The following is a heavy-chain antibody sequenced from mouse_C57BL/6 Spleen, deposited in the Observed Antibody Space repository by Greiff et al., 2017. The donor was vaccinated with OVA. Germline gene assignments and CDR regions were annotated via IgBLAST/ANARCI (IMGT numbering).Heavy chain of an antibody. J-gene: IGHJ2*01. V-gene: IGHV1-42*01. CDR2: INPSTGGT. CDR3: AREGDY. Sequence: VQLQQSGPELVKPGASVKISCKASGYSFTGYYMNWVKQNPEKSLEWIGEINPSTGGTTYNQKFKAKATLTVDKSSSTAYMQLKSLTSEDSAVYYCAREGDYWGQGTTLTVSS. CDR1: GYSFTGYY.